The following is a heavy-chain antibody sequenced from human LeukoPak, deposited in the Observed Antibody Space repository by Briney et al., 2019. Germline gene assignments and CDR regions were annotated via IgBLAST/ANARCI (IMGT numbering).Heavy chain of an antibody. CDR3: ARELSTGILLDY. CDR1: GFTFSSYS. V-gene: IGHV3-21*01. CDR2: ITGDSYI. J-gene: IGHJ4*02. Sequence: PGGSLRLSCAASGFTFSSYSMNWVRQAPGKGLEWVSSITGDSYIYYADSVKGRFTISRDNTKNSLYLQMSSLRVEDTAVYHCARELSTGILLDYWGQGTLVIVSS.